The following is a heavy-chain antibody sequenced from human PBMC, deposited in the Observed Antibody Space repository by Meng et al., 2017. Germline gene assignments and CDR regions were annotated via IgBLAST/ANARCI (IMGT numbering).Heavy chain of an antibody. CDR3: ASLRIAVAGINWFDP. D-gene: IGHD6-19*01. CDR2: IYYSGST. Sequence: LQLQGSGPGLVKPSETRSLTCTVSGGSISSSSYYWGWIRQPPGKGLEWIGSIYYSGSTYYNPSLKSRVTISVDTSKNQFSLKLSSVTAADTAVYYCASLRIAVAGINWFDPWGQGTLVTVSS. J-gene: IGHJ5*02. V-gene: IGHV4-39*07. CDR1: GGSISSSSYY.